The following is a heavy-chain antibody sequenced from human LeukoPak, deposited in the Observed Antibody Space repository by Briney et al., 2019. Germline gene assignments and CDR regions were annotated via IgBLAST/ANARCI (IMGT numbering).Heavy chain of an antibody. CDR1: GGTFSSYA. D-gene: IGHD4-17*01. J-gene: IGHJ3*02. CDR3: ARGYGDYALAFDI. CDR2: IIPIFGTA. Sequence: SVKVSCKASGGTFSSYAISWVRQAPGQGLEWMGGIIPIFGTANYAQKFQGRVTITADESTSTAYMELGSLRPEDTAVYYCARGYGDYALAFDIWGQGTMVTVSS. V-gene: IGHV1-69*13.